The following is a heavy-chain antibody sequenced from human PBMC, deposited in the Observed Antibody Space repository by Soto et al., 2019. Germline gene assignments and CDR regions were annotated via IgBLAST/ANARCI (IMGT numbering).Heavy chain of an antibody. J-gene: IGHJ4*02. CDR3: ARSDYYGSGSYYNVLFDY. D-gene: IGHD3-10*01. CDR1: GGTFSSYA. CDR2: IIPIFGTA. Sequence: QVQLVQSGAEVKKPGSSVKVSCKASGGTFSSYAISWVRQAPGQGLEWMGGIIPIFGTANYAQKFQGRVTITADESTSTAYMELSSLRSEDTAVYYCARSDYYGSGSYYNVLFDYWGQRTLVTVSS. V-gene: IGHV1-69*01.